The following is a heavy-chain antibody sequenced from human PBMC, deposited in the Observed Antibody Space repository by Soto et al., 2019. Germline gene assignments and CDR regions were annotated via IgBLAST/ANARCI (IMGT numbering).Heavy chain of an antibody. CDR2: ISYDGSNK. CDR3: ARDNSKSINYFYGMDV. CDR1: GFTFSGYW. V-gene: IGHV3-30-3*01. J-gene: IGHJ6*02. D-gene: IGHD1-20*01. Sequence: SCAASGFTFSGYWMHWVRQAPGKGLEWVTVISYDGSNKYYADSVKGRFTISRDNSKNTLYLQMNSLRAEDTAVYYCARDNSKSINYFYGMDVWGQGTTVTVSS.